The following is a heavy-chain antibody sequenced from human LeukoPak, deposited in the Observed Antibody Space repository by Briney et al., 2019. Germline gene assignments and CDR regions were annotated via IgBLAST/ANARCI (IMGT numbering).Heavy chain of an antibody. CDR1: GFTFSKAW. Sequence: GESLRLSCAASGFTFSKAWMIWVRQAPGKGLQWVGRTRSKSDGGTADYAAPVKGRFTISRDDLKNTLYLQMNSLKTEDTAVYYCTTGTGTTDYWGQGTLVTVSS. J-gene: IGHJ4*02. D-gene: IGHD1-1*01. CDR3: TTGTGTTDY. V-gene: IGHV3-15*01. CDR2: TRSKSDGGTA.